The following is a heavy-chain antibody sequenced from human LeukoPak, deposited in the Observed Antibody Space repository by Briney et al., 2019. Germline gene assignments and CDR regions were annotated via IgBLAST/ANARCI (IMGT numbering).Heavy chain of an antibody. CDR2: ISNSGNT. J-gene: IGHJ4*02. V-gene: IGHV4-31*03. CDR1: GGSIGSGYYY. Sequence: SETLSLTCTVSGGSIGSGYYYWSWIRQHLGKGLEWVGHISNSGNTFYSSSLKSRVTISVDTSKNQFSLNVRSVTVADTALYYCARVGGIVGALYYFDYWGQGTLVTVSS. CDR3: ARVGGIVGALYYFDY. D-gene: IGHD1-26*01.